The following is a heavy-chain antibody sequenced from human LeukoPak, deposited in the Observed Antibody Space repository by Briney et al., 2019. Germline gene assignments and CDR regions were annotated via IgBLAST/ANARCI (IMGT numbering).Heavy chain of an antibody. D-gene: IGHD6-13*01. CDR1: GYTFTSYG. CDR2: ISAYNGNT. V-gene: IGHV1-18*01. J-gene: IGHJ5*02. Sequence: ASVKVSCKASGYTFTSYGISWVRQAPGQGLEWMGRISAYNGNTNYAQKLQGRVTMTTDTSTSTAYMELRSLRSDDTAVYYCAGYSSSWYRGWFDPWGQGTLVTVSS. CDR3: AGYSSSWYRGWFDP.